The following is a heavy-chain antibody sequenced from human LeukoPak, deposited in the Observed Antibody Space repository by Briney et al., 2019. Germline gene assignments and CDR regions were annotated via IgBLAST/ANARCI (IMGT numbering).Heavy chain of an antibody. V-gene: IGHV4-30-4*01. CDR3: AGFFGYSNWFDP. CDR2: IYYSGST. Sequence: SETLSLTCTVSGGSISSGDYYWSWIRQPPGKGLEWIGYIYYSGSTYYNPSLKSRVTISVDTSKNQFSLKLSSVTAADTAVYYCAGFFGYSNWFDPWGQGTLVTVSS. D-gene: IGHD5-18*01. J-gene: IGHJ5*02. CDR1: GGSISSGDYY.